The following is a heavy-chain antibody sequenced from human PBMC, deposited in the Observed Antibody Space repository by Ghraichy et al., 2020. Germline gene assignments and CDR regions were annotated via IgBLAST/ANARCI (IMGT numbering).Heavy chain of an antibody. CDR3: AKDARNYCSGGSCYSVGVDY. Sequence: GGSLRLSCAASGFTFSSYGMHWVRQAPGKGLEWVAIISYDGSNKYYADSVKGRFTISRDNSKNTLYLQMNSLRAEDTAVYYCAKDARNYCSGGSCYSVGVDYWGQGTLVTVSS. D-gene: IGHD2-15*01. CDR1: GFTFSSYG. J-gene: IGHJ4*02. V-gene: IGHV3-30*18. CDR2: ISYDGSNK.